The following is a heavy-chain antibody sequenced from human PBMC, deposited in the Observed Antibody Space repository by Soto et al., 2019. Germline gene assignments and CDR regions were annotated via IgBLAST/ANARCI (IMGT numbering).Heavy chain of an antibody. CDR1: GYSFTSYW. D-gene: IGHD3-22*01. CDR2: IYPSDSYT. V-gene: IGHV5-51*01. J-gene: IGHJ6*02. CDR3: ARQNPYYYDSSGYYNTYYYYGMDV. Sequence: GESLKIPCKGSGYSFTSYWISWVRQMPGKGLEWMGRIYPSDSYTRYSPSFQGQVTIAADKSISTAYLQWSSLKASDTAMYYCARQNPYYYDSSGYYNTYYYYGMDVWGQGTTVTVSS.